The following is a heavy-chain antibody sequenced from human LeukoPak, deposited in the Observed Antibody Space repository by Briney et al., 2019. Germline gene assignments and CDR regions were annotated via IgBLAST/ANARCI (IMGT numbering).Heavy chain of an antibody. CDR2: IDSYGSGT. V-gene: IGHV3-74*01. D-gene: IGHD5-24*01. CDR3: VRDGDGYYPVDS. CDR1: GFRFSSYW. J-gene: IGHJ4*02. Sequence: PGGSLRLSCAASGFRFSSYWMHWVRQAPGKELVWVSRIDSYGSGTTYADSVKGRFTISRDNAKNTLYLQMNSLSAEDTAIYYCVRDGDGYYPVDSWGQGTLVSVSS.